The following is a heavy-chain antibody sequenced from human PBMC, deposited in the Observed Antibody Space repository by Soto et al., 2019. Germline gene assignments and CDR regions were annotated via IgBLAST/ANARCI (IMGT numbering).Heavy chain of an antibody. CDR2: IIPIFGTA. CDR1: GGTFSSNA. D-gene: IGHD6-13*01. J-gene: IGHJ6*02. V-gene: IGHV1-69*06. CDR3: ARGGSSWSTYGMDV. Sequence: SVKVSCKASGGTFSSNAISWVRQAPGQGLEWMGGIIPIFGTANYAQKFRGRVTITADKSTSTAYMELSSLRSEDTAVYYCARGGSSWSTYGMDVWGQGTTVTVSS.